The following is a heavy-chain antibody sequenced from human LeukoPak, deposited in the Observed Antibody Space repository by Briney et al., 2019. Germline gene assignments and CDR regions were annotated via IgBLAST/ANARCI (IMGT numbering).Heavy chain of an antibody. CDR3: ARGEGYCSGGLCYHYYGMDV. J-gene: IGHJ6*02. CDR2: VYYSGSR. CDR1: GAYISSNNYY. Sequence: SETLSLTCTVSGAYISSNNYYWGWIRQPPGKGLEWIGSVYYSGSRFYNPSLKSRVTISVDTSKNQFSLRLRSVTAADTAVYYCARGEGYCSGGLCYHYYGMDVWGQGTTVTVSS. V-gene: IGHV4-39*07. D-gene: IGHD2-8*02.